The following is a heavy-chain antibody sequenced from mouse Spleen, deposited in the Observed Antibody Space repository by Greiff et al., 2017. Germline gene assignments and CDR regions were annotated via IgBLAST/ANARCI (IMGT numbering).Heavy chain of an antibody. J-gene: IGHJ2*01. CDR1: GFTFSSYY. CDR2: ISSGGGST. CDR3: ARDLGLRRDGLFDY. D-gene: IGHD2-4*01. V-gene: IGHV5-12-1*01. Sequence: EVQLQESGGGLVKLGGSLKLSCAASGFTFSSYYMSWVRQTPEKRLEWVATISSGGGSTYYPDSVKGRFTISRDNAKNTLYLQMSSLNSEDTAVYYCARDLGLRRDGLFDYWGQGTTLTVSS.